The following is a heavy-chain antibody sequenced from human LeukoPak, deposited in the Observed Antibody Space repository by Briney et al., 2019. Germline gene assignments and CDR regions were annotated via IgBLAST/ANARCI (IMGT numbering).Heavy chain of an antibody. J-gene: IGHJ4*02. V-gene: IGHV7-4-1*02. CDR1: GYTFTSYG. CDR3: AREGDYDSSISWVDY. CDR2: INTNTGNP. Sequence: GASVKVSCKASGYTFTSYGISWVRQAPGQGLEWMGWINTNTGNPTYAQGFTGRFVFSLDTSVSTAYLQISSLKAEDTAVYYCAREGDYDSSISWVDYWGQGTLVTVSS. D-gene: IGHD3-22*01.